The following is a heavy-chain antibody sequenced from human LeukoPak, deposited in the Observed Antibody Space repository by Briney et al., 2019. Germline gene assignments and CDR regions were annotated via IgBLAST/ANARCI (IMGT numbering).Heavy chain of an antibody. CDR3: AELGITMIGGV. Sequence: GGSLRLSCAASGFTFNSYSMNWVRQAPGKGLEWVSSISSSSSHINYADSMKGRITISRDNAKNSLYLQMNSLRAEDTAVYYCAELGITMIGGVWGKGTTVTISS. CDR1: GFTFNSYS. V-gene: IGHV3-21*01. CDR2: ISSSSSHI. J-gene: IGHJ6*04. D-gene: IGHD3-10*02.